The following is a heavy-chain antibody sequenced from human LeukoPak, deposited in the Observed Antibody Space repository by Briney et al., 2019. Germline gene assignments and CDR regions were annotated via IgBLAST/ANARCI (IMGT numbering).Heavy chain of an antibody. CDR1: GFTFSSYW. V-gene: IGHV3-74*01. CDR3: AKNHDSNSYHTDDAFDV. CDR2: INSDGSSI. J-gene: IGHJ3*01. Sequence: GGSLRLSCAASGFTFSSYWMHWVRQAPGKGLVWVSRINSDGSSISFADSVKGRFTISRDNSKNTLYLQMNSLRAEDTAVYYCAKNHDSNSYHTDDAFDVWGQGTMVTVSS. D-gene: IGHD2/OR15-2a*01.